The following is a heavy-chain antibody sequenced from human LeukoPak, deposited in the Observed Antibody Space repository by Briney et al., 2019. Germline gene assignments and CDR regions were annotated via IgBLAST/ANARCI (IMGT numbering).Heavy chain of an antibody. Sequence: SETLSLTCAVYGGSLNGYYWSWIRQPPGKGLEWIGEINHSGSTNYNPSLKSRVTISVDTSKNQLSLKLSSVTAADTAVYYCARGIRSRWPQLERVYFQHWGRGTLVTVSS. CDR2: INHSGST. CDR3: ARGIRSRWPQLERVYFQH. CDR1: GGSLNGYY. V-gene: IGHV4-34*01. D-gene: IGHD3-3*02. J-gene: IGHJ1*01.